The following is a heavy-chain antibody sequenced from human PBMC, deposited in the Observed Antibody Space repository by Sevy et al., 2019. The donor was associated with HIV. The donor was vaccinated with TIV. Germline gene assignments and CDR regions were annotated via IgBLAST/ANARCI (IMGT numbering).Heavy chain of an antibody. Sequence: GESLKISCKVSGYNFTSYWIGWVRQMPGKGLEWMGIIYPGDSDTRYSPSFQGQVTISADKSISTTYLQWSSLKASDTAMYYCVRQHSGSGWTGFYYAMDVWGQGTTVTVSS. CDR3: VRQHSGSGWTGFYYAMDV. D-gene: IGHD6-19*01. V-gene: IGHV5-51*01. CDR2: IYPGDSDT. CDR1: GYNFTSYW. J-gene: IGHJ6*02.